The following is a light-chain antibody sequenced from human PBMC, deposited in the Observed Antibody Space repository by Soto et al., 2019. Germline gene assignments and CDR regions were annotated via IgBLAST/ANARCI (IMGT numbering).Light chain of an antibody. CDR1: SSNIGAGYD. V-gene: IGLV1-40*01. CDR3: QSYDSSLSALYV. J-gene: IGLJ1*01. Sequence: QAVVTQPPSVSGAPGQRVTISCTGSSSNIGAGYDVHWYQQLPGTAPKLLIYGNSNRPSGVPDRFSGSKSGTSASLAITGPQAEDVADYYCQSYDSSLSALYVFGTGTKLTVL. CDR2: GNS.